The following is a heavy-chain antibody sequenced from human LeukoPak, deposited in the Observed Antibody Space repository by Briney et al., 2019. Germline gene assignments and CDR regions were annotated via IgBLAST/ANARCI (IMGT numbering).Heavy chain of an antibody. CDR1: GYTFTSYG. D-gene: IGHD3-10*01. V-gene: IGHV1-18*01. Sequence: ASVKVSCKASGYTFTSYGISWVRQAPGQGVEWMGWISAYNGNTNYAQKLQGRVTITRDTSASTAYMELSSLRSEDTAVYYCARGMVRGLATIDYWGQGTLVTVSS. CDR3: ARGMVRGLATIDY. CDR2: ISAYNGNT. J-gene: IGHJ4*02.